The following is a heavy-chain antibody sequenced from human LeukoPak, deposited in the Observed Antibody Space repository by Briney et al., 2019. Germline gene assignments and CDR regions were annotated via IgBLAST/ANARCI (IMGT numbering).Heavy chain of an antibody. D-gene: IGHD4-11*01. Sequence: GGSLRLSCVASGFTVSSNYMNWVRQAPGKGLEWVSFIYSSGNTYYADSVRGRFTISRDNSKNTLYLEMNNLRAEGTAVYYCARVGTTVSTNYYGMDVWGQGTTVTVSS. CDR3: ARVGTTVSTNYYGMDV. J-gene: IGHJ6*02. V-gene: IGHV3-66*02. CDR2: IYSSGNT. CDR1: GFTVSSNY.